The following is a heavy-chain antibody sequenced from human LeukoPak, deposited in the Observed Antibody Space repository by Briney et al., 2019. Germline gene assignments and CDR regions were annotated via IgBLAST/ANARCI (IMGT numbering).Heavy chain of an antibody. J-gene: IGHJ4*02. CDR1: GGSISSYY. CDR3: ARENRYSYGFGIFDY. D-gene: IGHD5-18*01. Sequence: KPSETLSLTCTLAGGSISSYYWSWIRQPPGKALEWIGYIYYTGSTSYNPSLTSRVTISVDTSKNQFSLKLSSVTAADTAIYYCARENRYSYGFGIFDYWGQGSLVTVSS. V-gene: IGHV4-59*01. CDR2: IYYTGST.